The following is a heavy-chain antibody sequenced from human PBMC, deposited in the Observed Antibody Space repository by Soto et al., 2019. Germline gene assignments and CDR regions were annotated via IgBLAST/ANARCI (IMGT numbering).Heavy chain of an antibody. J-gene: IGHJ6*02. Sequence: ASVKVCCKASGDTFTGYFMHWVRQAAGQGVEVMGWISPNSGGTNFAHKFQGRVTMTTDTSINTAYMELSRLTYDDTAVYYCARDRVPFSSSSGHYYYGMDVWGQGTTVTVSS. D-gene: IGHD6-6*01. CDR2: ISPNSGGT. CDR1: GDTFTGYF. CDR3: ARDRVPFSSSSGHYYYGMDV. V-gene: IGHV1-2*02.